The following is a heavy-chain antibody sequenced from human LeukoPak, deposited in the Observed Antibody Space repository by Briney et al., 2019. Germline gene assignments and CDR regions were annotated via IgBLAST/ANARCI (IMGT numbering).Heavy chain of an antibody. D-gene: IGHD3-9*01. J-gene: IGHJ6*03. CDR1: GGSISSHY. V-gene: IGHV4-59*11. Sequence: SETLSLTCTVSGGSISSHYWSWIRQPPGKGLECFGYIYYSGSTDYNPSLRSRVTISVDTSKNQFSLKVTSVTAADTAVYYCARDRYDILSGYYNPQYNYYYMDVWGKGTTVTVSS. CDR3: ARDRYDILSGYYNPQYNYYYMDV. CDR2: IYYSGST.